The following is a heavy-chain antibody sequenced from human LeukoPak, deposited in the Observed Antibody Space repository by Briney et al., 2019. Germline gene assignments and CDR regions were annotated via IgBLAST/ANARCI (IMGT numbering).Heavy chain of an antibody. CDR3: ARGVRAGTAVLSLNFDY. J-gene: IGHJ4*02. CDR1: GFTFNSYW. V-gene: IGHV3-7*01. D-gene: IGHD1-7*01. CDR2: IKQDGSES. Sequence: GGSLRLSCAASGFTFNSYWMSWVRQAPGKGLEWVANIKQDGSESYYVDSVKGRFTISRDNAKNSLYLQMNSLRAEDTAVYYCARGVRAGTAVLSLNFDYWGQGTLVTVSS.